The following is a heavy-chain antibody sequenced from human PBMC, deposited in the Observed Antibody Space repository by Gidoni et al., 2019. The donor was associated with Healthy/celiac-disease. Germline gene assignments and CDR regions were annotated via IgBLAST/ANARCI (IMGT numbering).Heavy chain of an antibody. Sequence: QVQLQESGPGLVKPSQTLSLTCPVSGASTSRGGYYWSWIRQHPGKGLEWIGYIYYSGSTYYNPSLKSRVTISVDTSKNQFSLKLSSVTAADTAVYYCASTVVVTAIVFFDYWGQGTLVTVSS. V-gene: IGHV4-31*03. D-gene: IGHD2-21*02. CDR2: IYYSGST. CDR3: ASTVVVTAIVFFDY. J-gene: IGHJ4*02. CDR1: GASTSRGGYY.